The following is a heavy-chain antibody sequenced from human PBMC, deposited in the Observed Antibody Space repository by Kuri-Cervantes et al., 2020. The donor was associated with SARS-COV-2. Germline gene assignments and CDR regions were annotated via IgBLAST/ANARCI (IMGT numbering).Heavy chain of an antibody. CDR2: IYYSGST. J-gene: IGHJ4*02. V-gene: IGHV4-59*12. CDR1: GGSISSYY. Sequence: SETLSLTCTVSGGSISSYYWSWIRQPPGKGLEWIGYIYYSGSTNYNPSLKSRVTISVDTSKNQFSLKLSSVTAADTAVYYCARDYGDYWMGFDYWGQGTLVTVSS. D-gene: IGHD4-17*01. CDR3: ARDYGDYWMGFDY.